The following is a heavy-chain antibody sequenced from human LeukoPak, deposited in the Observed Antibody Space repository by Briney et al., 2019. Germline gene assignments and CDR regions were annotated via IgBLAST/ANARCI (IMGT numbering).Heavy chain of an antibody. D-gene: IGHD5-24*01. CDR1: GFTFSSYR. J-gene: IGHJ3*02. Sequence: PGGSLRLSCAASGFTFSSYRMNWVRQAQRKGLEWVSGITGSGGNTYYADSVKGRFTISRDNSKNRLYLRMNSLRAEDTAVYYCAKDREQRWLHLGAFDMWGQGTMVTVSS. CDR3: AKDREQRWLHLGAFDM. V-gene: IGHV3-23*01. CDR2: ITGSGGNT.